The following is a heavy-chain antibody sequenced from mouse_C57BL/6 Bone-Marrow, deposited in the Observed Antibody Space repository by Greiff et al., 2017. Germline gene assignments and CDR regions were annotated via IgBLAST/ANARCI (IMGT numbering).Heavy chain of an antibody. CDR1: GYSFTSYY. CDR3: ARPLIYYGNYVGFAY. D-gene: IGHD2-1*01. Sequence: SGPELVKPGASVKISCKASGYSFTSYYIHWVKQRPGQGLEWIGWIYPGSGNTKYNEKFKGKATLTADTSSSPAYMQPSSLTSEDSAVYYCARPLIYYGNYVGFAYWGQGTLVTVSA. CDR2: IYPGSGNT. J-gene: IGHJ3*01. V-gene: IGHV1-66*01.